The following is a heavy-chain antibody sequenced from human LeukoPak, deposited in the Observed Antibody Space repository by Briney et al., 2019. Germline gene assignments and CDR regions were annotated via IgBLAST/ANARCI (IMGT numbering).Heavy chain of an antibody. D-gene: IGHD6-19*01. CDR1: GGSFSGYY. CDR2: INHSGST. CDR3: ASVIPGYSSGWYAGY. V-gene: IGHV4-34*01. Sequence: PLETLSLTCAVYGGSFSGYYWSWIRQPPGKGLEWIGEINHSGSTNYNPSLKSRVTISVDTSKNQFSLKLSSVTAADTAAYYCASVIPGYSSGWYAGYWGQGTLVTVSS. J-gene: IGHJ4*02.